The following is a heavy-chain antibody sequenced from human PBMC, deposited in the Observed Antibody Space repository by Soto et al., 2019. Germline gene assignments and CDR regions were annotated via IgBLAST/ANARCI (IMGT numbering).Heavy chain of an antibody. J-gene: IGHJ2*01. CDR1: EGSGISGGDC. V-gene: IGHV4-61*08. CDR2: IYYSGST. D-gene: IGHD3-22*01. Sequence: PSETQPLSKSVAEGSGISGGDCWIWIRQPPGKGLEWIGYIYYSGSTNYNPSLKSRVTISVDTSKNQFSLKLSSVTAADTAVYYCARAPNPYYYDSSGVNWYFDLWGRGTLVTVSS. CDR3: ARAPNPYYYDSSGVNWYFDL.